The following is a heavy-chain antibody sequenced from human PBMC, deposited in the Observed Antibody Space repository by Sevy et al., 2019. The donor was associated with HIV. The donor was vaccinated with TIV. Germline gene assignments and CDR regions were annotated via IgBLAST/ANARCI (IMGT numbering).Heavy chain of an antibody. CDR3: AKTLYGVSINYFDY. CDR2: ISYDGSNK. D-gene: IGHD4-17*01. J-gene: IGHJ4*02. Sequence: GGSLRLSCAASGFILSSYAMHWVRQAPGKGLELVAVISYDGSNKYYADSVKGRFTISRDNSKNTLYLQMNSLRAEDTAVYYCAKTLYGVSINYFDYWGQGALVTVSS. V-gene: IGHV3-30-3*01. CDR1: GFILSSYA.